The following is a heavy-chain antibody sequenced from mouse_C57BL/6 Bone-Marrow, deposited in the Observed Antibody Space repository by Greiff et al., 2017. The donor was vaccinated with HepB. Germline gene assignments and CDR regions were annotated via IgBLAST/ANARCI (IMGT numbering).Heavy chain of an antibody. CDR1: GFSLSTSGMG. CDR2: IYWDDDK. V-gene: IGHV8-12*01. J-gene: IGHJ1*03. CDR3: ARDYYGSSYWYFDV. D-gene: IGHD1-1*01. Sequence: QVTLKESGPGILQSSQTLSLTCSFSGFSLSTSGMGVSWLRQPSGKGLEWLAHIYWDDDKRYNPSLKSRLTISKDTSRNQVFLKITSVDTAATATYYCARDYYGSSYWYFDVWGTGTTVTVSS.